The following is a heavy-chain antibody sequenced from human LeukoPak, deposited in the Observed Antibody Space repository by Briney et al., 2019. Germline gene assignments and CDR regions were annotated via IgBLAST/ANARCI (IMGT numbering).Heavy chain of an antibody. D-gene: IGHD3-10*01. CDR2: IYYSGST. Sequence: KTSETLSLTCTVSGGSISSSSYYWGWIRQPPGKGLEWIGSIYYSGSTYYNPSLKSRVTISVDTSKNQFSLKLSSVTAADTAVYYCARRGSNYHIDYWGQGTLVTVSS. J-gene: IGHJ4*02. CDR1: GGSISSSSYY. CDR3: ARRGSNYHIDY. V-gene: IGHV4-39*01.